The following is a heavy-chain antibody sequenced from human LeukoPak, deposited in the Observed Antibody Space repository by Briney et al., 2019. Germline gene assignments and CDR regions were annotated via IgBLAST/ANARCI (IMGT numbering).Heavy chain of an antibody. V-gene: IGHV3-21*01. Sequence: AGGSLRLSCAASGFTFSSYSMNWVRQAPGKGLEWVSSISSSSSYIYYADSVKGRFTISRDNAKNSLYLQMNSLRAEDTAVYYCARDARHAFDIWGQGTMVTVSS. CDR1: GFTFSSYS. J-gene: IGHJ3*02. CDR2: ISSSSSYI. CDR3: ARDARHAFDI. D-gene: IGHD6-25*01.